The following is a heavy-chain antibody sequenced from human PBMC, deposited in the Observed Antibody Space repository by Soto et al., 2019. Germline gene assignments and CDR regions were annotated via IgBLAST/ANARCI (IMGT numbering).Heavy chain of an antibody. CDR3: AKNPGYYYDSTGYHFDY. J-gene: IGHJ4*02. V-gene: IGHV3-23*01. Sequence: GGSLRLSCAASEFTFSNYAMSWIRQAPGKGLEWVSAISYGGGTTYYADSVKGRFTISRDNSKNTLYLQMNSLRAEDTAVYYCAKNPGYYYDSTGYHFDYWGQGT. CDR1: EFTFSNYA. CDR2: ISYGGGTT. D-gene: IGHD3-22*01.